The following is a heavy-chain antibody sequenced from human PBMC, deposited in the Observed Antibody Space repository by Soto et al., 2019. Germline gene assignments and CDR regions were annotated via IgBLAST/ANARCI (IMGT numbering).Heavy chain of an antibody. V-gene: IGHV4-34*01. D-gene: IGHD3-10*01. Sequence: SETLSLTCAVQGGSFNGYFWTWIRQPPGQGLEWIAEINHSGSTNYSPSLKDRVTISVDTSKKQISLRVKSVTAADTAVYYCARSGVTLVRGLIGAFDYWGQGTPVTVSS. CDR1: GGSFNGYF. J-gene: IGHJ4*02. CDR3: ARSGVTLVRGLIGAFDY. CDR2: INHSGST.